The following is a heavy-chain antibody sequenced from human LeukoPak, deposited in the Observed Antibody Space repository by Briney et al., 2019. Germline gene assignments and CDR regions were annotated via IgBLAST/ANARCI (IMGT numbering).Heavy chain of an antibody. CDR2: IRSKANNYTT. J-gene: IGHJ5*02. CDR3: RTPWGPTSNWFDP. CDR1: GFSFSGAA. V-gene: IGHV3-73*01. D-gene: IGHD3-16*01. Sequence: GGSLRLSCAASGFSFSGAAVHWVRQASGKGLEWVGRIRSKANNYTTGYGASVKGRFTISRDDSKNTAYLQMNGLKTEDTAVYFCRTPWGPTSNWFDPWGQGTLVTVSS.